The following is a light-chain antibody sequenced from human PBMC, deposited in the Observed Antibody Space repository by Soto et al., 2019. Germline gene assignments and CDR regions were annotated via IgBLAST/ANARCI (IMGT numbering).Light chain of an antibody. CDR2: NAS. CDR1: QSVSSSS. J-gene: IGKJ1*01. CDR3: QQYGGSPRT. Sequence: IVLTQYPGPLSLSPGERATLSCRASQSVSSSSLAWYQQKRGQAPRLLIHNASSRATGIPDRFSGSGSGTDFTLTISRLEPEDFAVYYCQQYGGSPRTFGQGTKVEVK. V-gene: IGKV3-20*01.